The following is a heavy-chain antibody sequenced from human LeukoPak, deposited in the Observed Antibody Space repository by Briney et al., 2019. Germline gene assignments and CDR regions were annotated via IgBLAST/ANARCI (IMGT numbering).Heavy chain of an antibody. CDR2: INHSGST. CDR1: CGSFSCYY. V-gene: IGHV4-34*01. CDR3: ARWRYWYFDL. J-gene: IGHJ2*01. Sequence: SVNLSVTCADYCGSFSCYYWGWMRHAPGLLLKWIGEINHSGSTNYNPSLKSRVSISVDTSNNQFSLKLSSVTASDTAVYYCARWRYWYFDLWGRGTLITVSS.